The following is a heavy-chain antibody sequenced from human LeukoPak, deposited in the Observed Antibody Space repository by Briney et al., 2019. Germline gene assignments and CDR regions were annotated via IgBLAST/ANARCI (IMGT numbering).Heavy chain of an antibody. Sequence: PGGSLRLSCAASGFTFSSYAMSWVRQAPGKGLEWVSGISDSGDRTQYADSVKGRFTISRDNSKNTLYLQMNSLRAEDTAVYYCAKMVPNFDYWGQGTLVTVSS. CDR3: AKMVPNFDY. D-gene: IGHD6-13*01. CDR1: GFTFSSYA. V-gene: IGHV3-23*01. CDR2: ISDSGDRT. J-gene: IGHJ4*02.